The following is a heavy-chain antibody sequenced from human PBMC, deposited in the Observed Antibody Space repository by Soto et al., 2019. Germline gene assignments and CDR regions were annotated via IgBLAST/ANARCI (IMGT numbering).Heavy chain of an antibody. CDR3: ARDLSPHGYGDYGTYFDP. CDR2: INAGNGNT. D-gene: IGHD4-17*01. V-gene: IGHV1-3*01. Sequence: ASVKVSCKASGYTFTSYAMHWVRQAPGQRLEWMGWINAGNGNTKYSQKFQGRVIITRDTSASTAYMELSSLRSEDTAVYYCARDLSPHGYGDYGTYFDPWGQGTLVTVSS. CDR1: GYTFTSYA. J-gene: IGHJ5*02.